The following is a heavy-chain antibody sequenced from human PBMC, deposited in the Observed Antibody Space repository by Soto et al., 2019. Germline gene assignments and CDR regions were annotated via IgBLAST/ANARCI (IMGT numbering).Heavy chain of an antibody. Sequence: QVQLVESGGGVVQPGRSLRLSCAVSGFTFSSYGMHWVRQAPGKGLEWVAVISYDGSNKYYADSVKGRFTISRDNSKNTLYLQMNSLRAEDTAVYYCAKDGMYYYYMDVWGKGTTVTVSS. CDR3: AKDGMYYYYMDV. CDR2: ISYDGSNK. D-gene: IGHD1-20*01. CDR1: GFTFSSYG. J-gene: IGHJ6*03. V-gene: IGHV3-30*18.